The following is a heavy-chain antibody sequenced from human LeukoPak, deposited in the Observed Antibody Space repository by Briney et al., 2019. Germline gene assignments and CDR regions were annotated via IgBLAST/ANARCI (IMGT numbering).Heavy chain of an antibody. CDR2: ISSGSSYI. CDR3: ARAGLGYYYCYYMDV. Sequence: GGSLRLSCAASGFTFSSYTMNWVRQAPGKGLEWVSIISSGSSYIHYADSVKGRFTISRDNAKNSLYLQMNSLRAEDTALYYCARAGLGYYYCYYMDVWGKGTTVTVSS. J-gene: IGHJ6*03. CDR1: GFTFSSYT. V-gene: IGHV3-21*04.